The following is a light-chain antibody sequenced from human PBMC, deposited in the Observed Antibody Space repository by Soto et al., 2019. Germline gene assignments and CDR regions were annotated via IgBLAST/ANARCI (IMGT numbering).Light chain of an antibody. V-gene: IGLV1-40*01. J-gene: IGLJ2*01. CDR1: SSNIGAGYD. CDR3: QSYDSSLSAHDVV. Sequence: QSVLTQPPSVSGAPGQRVTISCTGSSSNIGAGYDVHWYQQLPGTAPKLLIYGNSNRPSWVPDRFSGSKSGTSASLAITGLQAEDEADYYCQSYDSSLSAHDVVFGGGTKLTVL. CDR2: GNS.